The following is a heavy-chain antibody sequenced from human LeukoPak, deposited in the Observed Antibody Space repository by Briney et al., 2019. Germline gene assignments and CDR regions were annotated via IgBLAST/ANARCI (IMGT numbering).Heavy chain of an antibody. CDR2: IYHSGST. D-gene: IGHD7-27*01. CDR3: ARLGYPDY. J-gene: IGHJ4*02. Sequence: SGTLSLTCAVSGDSISSSSCWSWVRQPPGKGLEWIGEIYHSGSTNYNPSLKSRVTISVDTSKNQFSLKLSSVTAADTAVYYCARLGYPDYWGQGTLVTVSS. CDR1: GDSISSSSC. V-gene: IGHV4-4*02.